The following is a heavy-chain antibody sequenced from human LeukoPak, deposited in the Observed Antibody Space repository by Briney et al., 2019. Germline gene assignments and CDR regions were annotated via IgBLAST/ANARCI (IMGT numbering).Heavy chain of an antibody. Sequence: PGGSLRLSCAASGFTFSSYSMNWVRQAPGKGLEWVSYISSSSSTIYYADSVKGRFTISRDNAKNSLYLQMNSLRAEDTAVYYCAKRGYDSSGYYGYFDSWGQGTLVTVSS. J-gene: IGHJ4*02. CDR1: GFTFSSYS. D-gene: IGHD3-22*01. V-gene: IGHV3-48*04. CDR3: AKRGYDSSGYYGYFDS. CDR2: ISSSSSTI.